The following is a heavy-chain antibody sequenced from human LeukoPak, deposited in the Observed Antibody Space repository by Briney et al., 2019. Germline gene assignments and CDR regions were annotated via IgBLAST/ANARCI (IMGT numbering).Heavy chain of an antibody. D-gene: IGHD2-2*01. CDR1: GGSFSGYY. V-gene: IGHV4-34*01. J-gene: IGHJ4*02. Sequence: SETLSLTCAVYGGSFSGYYWSWIRQPPGKGLEWIGEINHSGSTNYNPSLKSRVTISVDTSKNQFSLKLSSVTAADTAVYYCARGIVVVPARQQRSFDYWGQGTLVTVSS. CDR2: INHSGST. CDR3: ARGIVVVPARQQRSFDY.